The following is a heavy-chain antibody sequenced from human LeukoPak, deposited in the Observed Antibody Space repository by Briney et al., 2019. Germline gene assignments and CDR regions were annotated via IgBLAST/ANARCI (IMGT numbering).Heavy chain of an antibody. D-gene: IGHD6-13*01. J-gene: IGHJ6*03. CDR2: INPNSGDT. Sequence: VASVKVSCKAPGYTFTGYYMHWVRQDLRQGLQWMGWINPNSGDTEYAQKFQGRVTMTRDTSISTVYMELSSLRSDDTAVYYCARADSVPAGDYHYWYMDVWGKGTTVTVSS. CDR1: GYTFTGYY. CDR3: ARADSVPAGDYHYWYMDV. V-gene: IGHV1-2*02.